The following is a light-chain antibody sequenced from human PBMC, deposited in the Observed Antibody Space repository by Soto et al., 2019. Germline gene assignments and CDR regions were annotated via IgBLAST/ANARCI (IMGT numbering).Light chain of an antibody. Sequence: QSVLTQPPSVSAAPGQKVTISCSGSRSNIENNYVSWYQQLPGTAPKLLIYDNNKRPSGIPDRFSGSKSGTSTTLGITGLQTGDEADYYCGTWDSSLSSVVFGGGTKLTVL. CDR1: RSNIENNY. CDR3: GTWDSSLSSVV. J-gene: IGLJ2*01. CDR2: DNN. V-gene: IGLV1-51*01.